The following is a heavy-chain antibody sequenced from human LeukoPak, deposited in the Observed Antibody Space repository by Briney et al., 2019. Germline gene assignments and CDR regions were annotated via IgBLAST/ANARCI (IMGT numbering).Heavy chain of an antibody. CDR1: GFTFTNYW. CDR3: ARGDASMATGFNY. V-gene: IGHV5-51*01. Sequence: GESLKISCQTSGFTFTNYWIGWVRQMPRKGLEWMGIIYPGDSDTKYSPSFRGQVTMSADKSTSTAYLQWGSLKASDTAMYFCARGDASMATGFNYWGQGTLVTVSS. D-gene: IGHD6-6*01. CDR2: IYPGDSDT. J-gene: IGHJ4*01.